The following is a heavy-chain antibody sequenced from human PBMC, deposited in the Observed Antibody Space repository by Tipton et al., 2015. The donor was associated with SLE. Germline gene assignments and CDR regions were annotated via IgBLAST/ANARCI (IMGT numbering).Heavy chain of an antibody. CDR2: INDAEGT. Sequence: TLSLTCEVYGVSFSGYYWSWLRQPPGKGLEWIGEINDAEGTKFNPSLESRVTISLDTSKNQFSLKLSSVTAADTAMYYCAKADGAVGGQVPYWYFDLWGRGTLVTVSS. CDR1: GVSFSGYY. CDR3: AKADGAVGGQVPYWYFDL. V-gene: IGHV4-34*01. J-gene: IGHJ2*01. D-gene: IGHD3-16*01.